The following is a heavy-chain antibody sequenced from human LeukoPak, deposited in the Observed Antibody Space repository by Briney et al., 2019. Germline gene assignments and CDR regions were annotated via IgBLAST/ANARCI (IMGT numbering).Heavy chain of an antibody. CDR3: STSRWQYDSSGYDY. D-gene: IGHD3-22*01. J-gene: IGHJ4*02. Sequence: PGGSLRLSCAASGFTFSKAWMSWVRQATGKGLEWLGRIKSNADGATTDYAAPVQGRITISRDDSQNTLYLQLDSLKAADTAVYYCSTSRWQYDSSGYDYWGQGTLVAVSS. CDR1: GFTFSKAW. CDR2: IKSNADGATT. V-gene: IGHV3-15*01.